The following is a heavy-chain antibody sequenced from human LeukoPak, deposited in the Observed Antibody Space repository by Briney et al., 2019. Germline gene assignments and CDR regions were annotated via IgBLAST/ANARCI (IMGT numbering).Heavy chain of an antibody. Sequence: GGSLRLSCAASGFTFSSYEMNWVRQAPGKGLEWVSYISSSGSTIYYADSVKGRFTISRDNAKNSLYLQMNSLRAEDTAVYYCASKGRYYGILTGYYIGGLYGMDVWGKGTTVTVSS. V-gene: IGHV3-48*03. CDR3: ASKGRYYGILTGYYIGGLYGMDV. D-gene: IGHD3-9*01. CDR2: ISSSGSTI. CDR1: GFTFSSYE. J-gene: IGHJ6*04.